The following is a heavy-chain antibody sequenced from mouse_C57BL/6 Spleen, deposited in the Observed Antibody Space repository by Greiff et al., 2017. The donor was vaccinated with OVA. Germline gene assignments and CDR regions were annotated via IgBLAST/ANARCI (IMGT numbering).Heavy chain of an antibody. J-gene: IGHJ4*01. D-gene: IGHD1-1*01. V-gene: IGHV1-15*01. CDR1: GYTFTDYE. Sequence: QVQLQHSGAELVRPGASVTLSCKASGYTFTDYEMHWVKQTPVHGLEWIGAIDPETGGTAYNQKFKGKAILTADKSSSTAYMELRSLTSEDSAVYYCTNYYGSSPHYYAMDYWGQGTSVTVSS. CDR2: IDPETGGT. CDR3: TNYYGSSPHYYAMDY.